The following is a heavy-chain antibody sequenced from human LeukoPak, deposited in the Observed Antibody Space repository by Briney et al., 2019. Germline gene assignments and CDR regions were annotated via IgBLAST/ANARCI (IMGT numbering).Heavy chain of an antibody. CDR2: SSSDESRT. CDR3: ARVRAVAGTDVLYYFDY. Sequence: QPGESLRLSCAASGFTFSSYWMHWVRHAPGKGLVWVSRSSSDESRTNYADSVKGRFTISRDNAKNTVFLQMNSLRAEDTAVYYCARVRAVAGTDVLYYFDYGGQGTLVTVSS. CDR1: GFTFSSYW. D-gene: IGHD6-19*01. V-gene: IGHV3-74*01. J-gene: IGHJ4*02.